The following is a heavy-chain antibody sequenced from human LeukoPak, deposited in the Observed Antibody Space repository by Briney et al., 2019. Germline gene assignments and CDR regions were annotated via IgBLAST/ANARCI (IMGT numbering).Heavy chain of an antibody. CDR1: GFAFSNAW. CDR2: IKSKTNGGTT. J-gene: IGHJ4*02. Sequence: GGSLRLSRAASGFAFSNAWMSWVRQAPGKGLEWVGRIKSKTNGGTTDYAAPLKGRFTISRDDSKNTLFLQVNTLKTEDTAMYYCTSDDPVNRSWGQGTLVTVSS. CDR3: TSDDPVNRS. V-gene: IGHV3-15*01.